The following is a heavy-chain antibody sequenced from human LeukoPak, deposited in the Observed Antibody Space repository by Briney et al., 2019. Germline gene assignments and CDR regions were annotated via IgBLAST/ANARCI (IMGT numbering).Heavy chain of an antibody. CDR3: AKGINWKGAFDI. D-gene: IGHD1-20*01. J-gene: IGHJ3*02. CDR2: INHSGST. Sequence: KASETLSLTCAVYGGSFSGYYWSWIRQPPGKGLEWIGEINHSGSTNYNPSLKSRVTISVDTSKNQFSLKLSSVTAADTAAYYCAKGINWKGAFDIWGQGTMVTVSS. CDR1: GGSFSGYY. V-gene: IGHV4-34*01.